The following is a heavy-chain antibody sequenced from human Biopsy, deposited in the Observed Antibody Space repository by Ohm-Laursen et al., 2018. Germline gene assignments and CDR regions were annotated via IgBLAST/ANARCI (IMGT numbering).Heavy chain of an antibody. CDR1: GGSLSDDY. CDR3: ARGRNYIWGNEPWD. V-gene: IGHV4-34*01. J-gene: IGHJ1*01. Sequence: GTLSLTCGVYGGSLSDDYWTWIRQPPGQGLEWIGEINHGGTTKYYNPSLRSRASISKDTSKNQFSLRLTSVSAADTAVYYCARGRNYIWGNEPWDWGQGTLVTVSS. D-gene: IGHD3-16*01. CDR2: INHGGTT.